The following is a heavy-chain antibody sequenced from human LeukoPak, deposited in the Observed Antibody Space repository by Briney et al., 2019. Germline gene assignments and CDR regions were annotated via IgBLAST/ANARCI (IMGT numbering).Heavy chain of an antibody. D-gene: IGHD3-22*01. Sequence: PGGSLRLSCAASGFTFSDYAMRWVRQAPGKGLEWVSCIGWNSHIIDYADSVKGRFTISRDNARNSLSLQMNSLRAEDTAFYYCAKERDSSGFGPFFDYWGQGILVTVSS. J-gene: IGHJ4*02. CDR3: AKERDSSGFGPFFDY. V-gene: IGHV3-9*01. CDR1: GFTFSDYA. CDR2: IGWNSHII.